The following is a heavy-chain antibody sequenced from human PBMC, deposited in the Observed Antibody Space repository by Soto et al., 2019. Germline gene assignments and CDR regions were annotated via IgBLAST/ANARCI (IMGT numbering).Heavy chain of an antibody. D-gene: IGHD4-17*01. CDR3: ASESYGGEFDY. Sequence: QVQLVQSGAEEKKPGASVKVSCKASGYTFTSYAMRWVRQAHGQRLEWMGWINAGNGNTKYSQKFQGRVTITRDTSASTAYMELSSPRSEDTAVYYCASESYGGEFDYWGQGTLVTVSS. CDR2: INAGNGNT. V-gene: IGHV1-3*05. CDR1: GYTFTSYA. J-gene: IGHJ4*02.